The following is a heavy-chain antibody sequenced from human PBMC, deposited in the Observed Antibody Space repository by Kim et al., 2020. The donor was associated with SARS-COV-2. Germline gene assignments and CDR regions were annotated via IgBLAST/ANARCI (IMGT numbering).Heavy chain of an antibody. J-gene: IGHJ6*02. D-gene: IGHD2-2*01. CDR1: GFTFNDHY. CDR2: TRNKYNSYTT. Sequence: GGSLRLSCAASGFTFNDHYMDWVRQAPGKGLEWVARTRNKYNSYTTEYAASVKGRFTISRDDSKNSLFLQMDSLKTEDTAVYYCARAYCGTTSCAIKYFHGMDVWGQGTTVTVSS. V-gene: IGHV3-72*01. CDR3: ARAYCGTTSCAIKYFHGMDV.